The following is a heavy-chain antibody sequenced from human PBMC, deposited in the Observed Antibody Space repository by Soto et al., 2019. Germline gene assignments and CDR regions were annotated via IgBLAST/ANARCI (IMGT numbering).Heavy chain of an antibody. D-gene: IGHD2-21*01. V-gene: IGHV1-18*01. CDR1: GYTFSTYG. CDR3: ARERDCISSGRSLDR. CDR2: ISTYNGNT. Sequence: QVQLVQSGAEVKKPGASVKVSCKASGYTFSTYGITWVRQAPGQGLEWMGWISTYNGNTTYPQKPQARVTMTTNISTSTDHVELRSLRSDATAVYYCARERDCISSGRSLDRWGQGTLVTVSS. J-gene: IGHJ5*02.